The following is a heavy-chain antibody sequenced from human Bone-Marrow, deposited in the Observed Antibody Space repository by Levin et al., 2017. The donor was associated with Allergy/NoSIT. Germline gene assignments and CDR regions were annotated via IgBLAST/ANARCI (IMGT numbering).Heavy chain of an antibody. V-gene: IGHV3-7*01. CDR2: IERDGSET. CDR3: AREEGWGYHYGMDG. Sequence: LSLTCAASGFTFTTFWMTWARQAPGKGLEWVANIERDGSETHYVDSVKGRFTISRDNAKNSVYLQMNSLRVDDTAVYYCAREEGWGYHYGMDGWGQGTTVTVSS. D-gene: IGHD3-16*02. J-gene: IGHJ6*02. CDR1: GFTFTTFW.